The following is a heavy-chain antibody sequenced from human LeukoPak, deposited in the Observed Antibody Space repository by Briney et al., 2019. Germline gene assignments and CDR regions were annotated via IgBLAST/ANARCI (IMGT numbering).Heavy chain of an antibody. J-gene: IGHJ4*02. CDR1: GGSISSGGYY. CDR3: ARDAPQIGTDY. CDR2: IYYSGST. D-gene: IGHD3-10*01. V-gene: IGHV4-31*03. Sequence: SETLSLICTVSGGSISSGGYYWSWIRQHPGKGLEWIGYIYYSGSTYYNPSLKSRVTISVDTSKNQFSLKLSSVTAADTAVYYCARDAPQIGTDYWGQGTLVTVSS.